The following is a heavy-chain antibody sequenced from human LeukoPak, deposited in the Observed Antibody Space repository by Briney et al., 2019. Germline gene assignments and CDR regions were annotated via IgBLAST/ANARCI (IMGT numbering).Heavy chain of an antibody. CDR2: IIPVLNIT. Sequence: SVKVSCKTSGGTFSTSAITWVRQAPGQGLEWMGRIIPVLNITTYAQRFQGRVTITADISTSTVYMELSSLRSEETAVYYCARDQGLTAPPPYGLDVWGQGTTVIVSS. J-gene: IGHJ6*02. V-gene: IGHV1-69*04. CDR1: GGTFSTSA. D-gene: IGHD5-18*01. CDR3: ARDQGLTAPPPYGLDV.